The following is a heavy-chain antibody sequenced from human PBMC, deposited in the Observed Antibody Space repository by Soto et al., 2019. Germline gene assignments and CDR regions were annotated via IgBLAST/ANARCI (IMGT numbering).Heavy chain of an antibody. D-gene: IGHD3-9*01. Sequence: QVQLQESGPRLVKPSETLSLTCTVSHDFISSYYWNWIRQPAGKGLEWIWRVSTSGGTNYNPSLDSTVSLSVDTSKQQFFLKLPPVPAADTAVYCCARADYEILTGSYAMHVWGQGTTVTVSS. CDR2: VSTSGGT. V-gene: IGHV4-4*07. CDR1: HDFISSYY. CDR3: ARADYEILTGSYAMHV. J-gene: IGHJ6*02.